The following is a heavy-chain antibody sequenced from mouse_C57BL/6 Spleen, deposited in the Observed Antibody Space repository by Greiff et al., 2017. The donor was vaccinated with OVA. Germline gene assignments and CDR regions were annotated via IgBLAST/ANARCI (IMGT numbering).Heavy chain of an antibody. CDR1: GFTFSDYY. CDR3: ARDNLAMDY. V-gene: IGHV5-16*01. CDR2: INYDGSST. Sequence: DVKLVESEGGLVQPGSSMKLSCTASGFTFSDYYMAWVRQVPEKGLEWVANINYDGSSTYYLDSLKSRFIISRDNAKNILYLQMSSLKSEDTATYYCARDNLAMDYWGQGTSVTVSS. J-gene: IGHJ4*01.